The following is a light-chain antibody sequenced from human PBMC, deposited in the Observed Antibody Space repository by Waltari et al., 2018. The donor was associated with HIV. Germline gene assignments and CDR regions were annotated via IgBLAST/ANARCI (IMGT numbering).Light chain of an antibody. CDR1: SGDVGGYNY. J-gene: IGLJ2*01. CDR3: SSYTVRSTHVG. V-gene: IGLV2-14*03. CDR2: EVS. Sequence: QSALTQPAYVSGSPGQSITISCTGTSGDVGGYNYVSWYQQHPGKVLLLSIDEVSIRPSGVSDRFSGSKSGNPASLTIAELQAEDEADYHCSSYTVRSTHVGFSGGTKLTVL.